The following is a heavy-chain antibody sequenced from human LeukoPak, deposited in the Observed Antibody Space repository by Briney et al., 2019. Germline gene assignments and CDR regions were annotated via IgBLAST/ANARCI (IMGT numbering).Heavy chain of an antibody. D-gene: IGHD3-9*01. Sequence: GGSLRLSCAASGFTFSSYAMSWVRQAPGKGLEWASAISGSGGSTYYADSVKGRFTISRDNSKNTLYLQMNSLRAEDTAVYYCAKGSVGEYYDILTGPRALDYWGQGTLVTVSS. CDR2: ISGSGGST. CDR3: AKGSVGEYYDILTGPRALDY. J-gene: IGHJ4*02. CDR1: GFTFSSYA. V-gene: IGHV3-23*01.